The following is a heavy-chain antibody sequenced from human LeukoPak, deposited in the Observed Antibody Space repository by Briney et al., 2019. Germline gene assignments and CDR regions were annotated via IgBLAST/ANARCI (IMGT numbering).Heavy chain of an antibody. CDR2: ISYDGSNK. CDR3: AKDPGYSYGSGSYPDY. D-gene: IGHD3-10*01. CDR1: GFTFSSYG. J-gene: IGHJ4*02. Sequence: GGSLRLSCAASGFTFSSYGMHWVRQAPGKGLEWVAVISYDGSNKYYADSVKGRFTISRDNSKNTLYLKMNSLRAEDTAVYYCAKDPGYSYGSGSYPDYCGQGTLVTVSS. V-gene: IGHV3-30*18.